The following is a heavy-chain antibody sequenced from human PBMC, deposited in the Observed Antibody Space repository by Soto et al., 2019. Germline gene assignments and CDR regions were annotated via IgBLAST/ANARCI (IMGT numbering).Heavy chain of an antibody. V-gene: IGHV4-4*02. Sequence: SETLSLTCAVSGASFTSNDWWTWVRQPPGRGLEWMGEIYRTRSTNYNPSLKSRVTISLDTSDNQFSLKVTSLTAGDTAVYYCASRDPGTSVDYWGQGTLVTVSS. CDR2: IYRTRST. CDR1: GASFTSNDW. CDR3: ASRDPGTSVDY. J-gene: IGHJ4*02. D-gene: IGHD1-7*01.